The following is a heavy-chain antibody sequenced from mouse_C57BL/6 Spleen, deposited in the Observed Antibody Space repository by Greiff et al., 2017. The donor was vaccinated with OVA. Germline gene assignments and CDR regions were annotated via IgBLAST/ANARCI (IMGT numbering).Heavy chain of an antibody. V-gene: IGHV5-12*01. D-gene: IGHD2-1*01. CDR2: ISNGGGST. Sequence: EVKVVESGGGLVQPGGSLKLSCAASGFTFSDYYMYWVRQTPEKRLEWVAYISNGGGSTYYPDTVKGRFTISRDNAKNTLYLQMSRLKSEDTAMYYCARQGNWDYWGQGTSVTVSS. CDR1: GFTFSDYY. CDR3: ARQGNWDY. J-gene: IGHJ4*01.